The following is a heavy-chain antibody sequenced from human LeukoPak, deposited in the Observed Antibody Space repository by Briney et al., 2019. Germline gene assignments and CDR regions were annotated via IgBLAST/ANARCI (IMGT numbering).Heavy chain of an antibody. CDR1: GYTFTGYY. J-gene: IGHJ4*02. Sequence: ASVKVSCKASGYTFTGYYMHWVRQAPGQGLEWMGWINPNSGGTNYAQKFQGRVTMARDTSISTAYMELSRLRSDDTAVYYCARDFFSVGATTKYFDYWGQGTLVTVSS. D-gene: IGHD1-26*01. CDR3: ARDFFSVGATTKYFDY. V-gene: IGHV1-2*02. CDR2: INPNSGGT.